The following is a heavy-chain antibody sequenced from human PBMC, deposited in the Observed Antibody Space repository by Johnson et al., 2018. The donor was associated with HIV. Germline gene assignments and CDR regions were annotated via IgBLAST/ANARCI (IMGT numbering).Heavy chain of an antibody. CDR3: ARDKGRGAFDI. V-gene: IGHV3-30-3*01. D-gene: IGHD3-10*01. CDR1: GFSFNDYA. Sequence: QVQLVESGGGVVQPGRSLRLSCSASGFSFNDYAMHLVRQAPGKGLEWVAVISFDGGAIYYADSVEGRFTISRDNSRDTLSLQMNSLRAEDTALYYCARDKGRGAFDIWGQGTMVTVSS. CDR2: ISFDGGAI. J-gene: IGHJ3*02.